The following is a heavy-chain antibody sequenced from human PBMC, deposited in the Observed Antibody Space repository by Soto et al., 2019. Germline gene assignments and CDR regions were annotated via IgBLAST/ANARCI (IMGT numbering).Heavy chain of an antibody. J-gene: IGHJ3*02. D-gene: IGHD5-12*01. CDR1: GFTFSSYA. CDR3: AKDRAREMATGWADAFDI. V-gene: IGHV3-23*01. Sequence: EVQLLESGGGLVQPGGSLRLSCAASGFTFSSYAMSWVRQAPGKGLEWVSAISGSGGSTYYADSVKGRFTISRDNSKNTLYLQMNSLRAEDTAVYYCAKDRAREMATGWADAFDIWGQGTMVTVSS. CDR2: ISGSGGST.